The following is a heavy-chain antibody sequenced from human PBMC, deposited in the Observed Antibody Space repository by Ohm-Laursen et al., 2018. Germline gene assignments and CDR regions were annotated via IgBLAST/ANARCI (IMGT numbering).Heavy chain of an antibody. D-gene: IGHD3-10*01. J-gene: IGHJ4*02. Sequence: ASVKVSCKASGYIFTSYGFSWVRQAPGQGLEWMGWISAYNGDRKYAQKFQGRVTMTTDTSTSTAYMDLRSLRSDDTAVYYCARPRGGSGDYYLYYFDYWGQGTLVTVSS. V-gene: IGHV1-18*01. CDR2: ISAYNGDR. CDR3: ARPRGGSGDYYLYYFDY. CDR1: GYIFTSYG.